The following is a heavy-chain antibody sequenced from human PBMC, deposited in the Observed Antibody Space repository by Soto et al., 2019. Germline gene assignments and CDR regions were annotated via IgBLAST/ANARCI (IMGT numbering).Heavy chain of an antibody. CDR1: GGSISPFY. D-gene: IGHD2-15*01. J-gene: IGHJ4*02. V-gene: IGHV4-59*01. Sequence: SETLSLTCTVSGGSISPFYWSCVRQPPGKGLEWIGYLYYSGNTNYNPSLKRRVTISVDASKNQVSLRLTSVTAADTAVYYCARVGGVAARTFDYWGQGTVVTVSS. CDR3: ARVGGVAARTFDY. CDR2: LYYSGNT.